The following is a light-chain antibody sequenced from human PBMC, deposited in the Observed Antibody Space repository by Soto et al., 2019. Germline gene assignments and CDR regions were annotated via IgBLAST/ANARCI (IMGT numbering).Light chain of an antibody. V-gene: IGKV3-11*01. CDR2: DAS. Sequence: EIVLTQSPATLYLSPGERATLSCRASQSVSSYLAWYQQKPGQAPRLLIYDASNRATGIPARFSGSGFGTDFTLTISSLEPEDFAVYYCQQRSNWLFTFGPGTTVDIK. CDR3: QQRSNWLFT. CDR1: QSVSSY. J-gene: IGKJ3*01.